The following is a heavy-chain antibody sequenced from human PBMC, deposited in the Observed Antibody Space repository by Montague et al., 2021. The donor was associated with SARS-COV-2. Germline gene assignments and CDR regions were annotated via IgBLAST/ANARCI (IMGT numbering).Heavy chain of an antibody. Sequence: SLRLSCAASGFSFSSYGMHWVRQAPGKGLEWVAVIGLDGSNEYYADPVKGRFTISRDNSKNTLYLQMNSLRAEDTAVYYCAKDQGRERKRALDSWGQGILVTVSS. CDR3: AKDQGRERKRALDS. CDR1: GFSFSSYG. CDR2: IGLDGSNE. V-gene: IGHV3-33*06. D-gene: IGHD1-26*01. J-gene: IGHJ4*02.